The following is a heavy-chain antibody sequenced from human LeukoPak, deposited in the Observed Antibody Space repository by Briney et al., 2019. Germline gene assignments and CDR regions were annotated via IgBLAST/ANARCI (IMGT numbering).Heavy chain of an antibody. CDR1: GYSFTSYW. J-gene: IGHJ6*03. Sequence: GESLKISCKGSGYSFTSYWIDWVRQMPGKGLEWMGIIYPGDSDTRYSPSFQGQVTISADKSISTAYLQWSSLKASDTAMYYCARTPYYGSGRGYMDVWGKGTTVTISS. D-gene: IGHD3-10*01. CDR2: IYPGDSDT. V-gene: IGHV5-51*01. CDR3: ARTPYYGSGRGYMDV.